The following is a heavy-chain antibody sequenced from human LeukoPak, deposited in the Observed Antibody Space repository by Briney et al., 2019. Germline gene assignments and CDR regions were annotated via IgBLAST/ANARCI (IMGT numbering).Heavy chain of an antibody. CDR2: IGTVGDP. V-gene: IGHV3-13*05. CDR1: GFTFSRYD. CDR3: ARGFLGDAFDI. J-gene: IGHJ3*02. D-gene: IGHD3-3*01. Sequence: QPGGSLRLSCAASGFTFSRYDMHWVRQATGKGLERVSAIGTVGDPYYPGSVKGRFTISRENAKNSLYLQMNSLRAGDTAVYYCARGFLGDAFDIWGQGTMVTVSS.